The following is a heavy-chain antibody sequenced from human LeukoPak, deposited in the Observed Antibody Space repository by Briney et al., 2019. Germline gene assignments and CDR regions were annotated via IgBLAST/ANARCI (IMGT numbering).Heavy chain of an antibody. CDR2: IIPIFGTA. V-gene: IGHV1-69*05. D-gene: IGHD2-2*01. CDR3: ARSPSPKYGIVVVPAAMGPPLYYYYMDV. CDR1: GGTFSSYA. J-gene: IGHJ6*03. Sequence: SVKVSCKASGGTFSSYAISWVRQAPGQGLEWMGGIIPIFGTANYAQKFQGRVTITTDESTSTAYMELSSLRSEDTAVYYCARSPSPKYGIVVVPAAMGPPLYYYYMDVWGKGTTVTVSS.